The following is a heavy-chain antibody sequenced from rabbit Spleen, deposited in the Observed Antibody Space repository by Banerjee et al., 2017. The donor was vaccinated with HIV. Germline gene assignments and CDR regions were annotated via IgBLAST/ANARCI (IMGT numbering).Heavy chain of an antibody. CDR2: IYVGRGST. Sequence: QEQLEESGGGLVKPEGSLTLTCTASGFTISSYYYMCWVRQAPGKGLEWIGCIYVGRGSTHYANWAKGRVTMYKTSSTTVTLQLTSLTAADTATYFCARDQGYSYNFATGDFDLWGQGTLVTVS. D-gene: IGHD6-1*01. CDR3: ARDQGYSYNFATGDFDL. J-gene: IGHJ4*01. V-gene: IGHV1S45*01. CDR1: GFTISSYYY.